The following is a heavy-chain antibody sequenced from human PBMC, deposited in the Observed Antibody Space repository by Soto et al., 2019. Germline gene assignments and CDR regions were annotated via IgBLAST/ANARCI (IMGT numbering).Heavy chain of an antibody. CDR1: GFTFTSSA. J-gene: IGHJ4*02. Sequence: ASVKVSCKASGFTFTSSAVQWVRQARGQRLEWIGWIVVGSGNTNYAQKFQERVTITRDMSTSTAYMELSSLRSEDTAVYYCAAVYYDSSGYYHERRYYFDYWGQGTLVTVSS. CDR2: IVVGSGNT. CDR3: AAVYYDSSGYYHERRYYFDY. D-gene: IGHD3-22*01. V-gene: IGHV1-58*01.